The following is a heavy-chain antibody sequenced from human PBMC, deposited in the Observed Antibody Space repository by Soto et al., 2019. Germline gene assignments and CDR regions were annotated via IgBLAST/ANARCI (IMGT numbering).Heavy chain of an antibody. CDR1: GYSFTSYW. J-gene: IGHJ6*02. CDR3: ARHAYDFWSGHPNPRYYYGMDV. D-gene: IGHD3-3*01. V-gene: IGHV5-51*01. Sequence: GESLKISCKGSGYSFTSYWISWVRQMPGKGLEWMGVIYPGDSDTRYSPSFQGQVTISADKSISTAYLQWNSLKASDTAMYYCARHAYDFWSGHPNPRYYYGMDVWGQGTTVTVSS. CDR2: IYPGDSDT.